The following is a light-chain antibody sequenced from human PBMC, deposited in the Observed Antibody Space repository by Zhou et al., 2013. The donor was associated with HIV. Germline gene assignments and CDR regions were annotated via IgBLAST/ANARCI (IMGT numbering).Light chain of an antibody. J-gene: IGKJ4*01. CDR2: DAS. Sequence: EIVLTQSPGTLSLSPGERATLSCRASQSVGSYLAWYQQRPGQAPSLLIYDASNRATGIPARFSGSGSGTDFTLTISSLEPEDFAVYYCQQRSNWPLTFGGGTKVEIK. CDR3: QQRSNWPLT. CDR1: QSVGSY. V-gene: IGKV3-11*01.